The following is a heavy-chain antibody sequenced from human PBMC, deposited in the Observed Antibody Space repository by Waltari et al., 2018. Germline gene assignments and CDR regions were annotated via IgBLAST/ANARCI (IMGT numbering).Heavy chain of an antibody. CDR1: GGSISSYY. D-gene: IGHD1-26*01. Sequence: QVQLQESGPGLVKPSETLSLTCTVSGGSISSYYWSWIRQPAGKGLEWIGRIYTIGGTNYNPSLKSRVTMSVDTSKNQFSLKLSSVTAADTAVYYCARDGSGSYTGGNAFDIWGQGTMVIVSS. V-gene: IGHV4-4*07. J-gene: IGHJ3*02. CDR3: ARDGSGSYTGGNAFDI. CDR2: IYTIGGT.